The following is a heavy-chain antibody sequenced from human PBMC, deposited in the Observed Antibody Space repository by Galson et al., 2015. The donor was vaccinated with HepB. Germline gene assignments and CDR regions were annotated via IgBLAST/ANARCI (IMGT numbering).Heavy chain of an antibody. Sequence: SETLSLTCTVSGGSISSYYWSWIRQPAGKGLEWIGRIYTSGSTNYNPSLKSRVTMSVDTSKNQFSLKLSSVTAADTAVYYCARAMVRGETDNYYYYYGMDVWGQGTTVTVSS. CDR1: GGSISSYY. V-gene: IGHV4-4*07. CDR2: IYTSGST. J-gene: IGHJ6*02. CDR3: ARAMVRGETDNYYYYYGMDV. D-gene: IGHD3-10*01.